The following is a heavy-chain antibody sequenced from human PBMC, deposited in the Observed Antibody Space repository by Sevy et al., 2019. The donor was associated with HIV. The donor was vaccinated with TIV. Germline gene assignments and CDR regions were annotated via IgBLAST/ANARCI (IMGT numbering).Heavy chain of an antibody. J-gene: IGHJ4*02. CDR1: GLTLSYAW. Sequence: GGSLRLSCAASGLTLSYAWMNWVRQAPGKGLEWVGHIKSESDGGTTDFATPVKGRFIISSDDSKNTLYLQMNSLITGDTALYCCTARNFDFWGRGTLVTVSS. CDR3: TARNFDF. CDR2: IKSESDGGTT. V-gene: IGHV3-15*07.